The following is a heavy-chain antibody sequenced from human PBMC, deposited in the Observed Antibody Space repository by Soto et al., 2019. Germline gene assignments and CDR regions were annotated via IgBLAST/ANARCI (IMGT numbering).Heavy chain of an antibody. CDR1: SGSIGTYF. CDR3: ARGRGGTYDAFDI. J-gene: IGHJ3*02. D-gene: IGHD1-26*01. V-gene: IGHV4-59*01. CDR2: IYYSGTT. Sequence: SETLSLTCTVSSGSIGTYFWSWIRQPPGKGLEWIGYIYYSGTTNYNPSLKSRATIFLDTSKNQFSLRLSSVTAADTAVYYCARGRGGTYDAFDIWGQGTLVTVSS.